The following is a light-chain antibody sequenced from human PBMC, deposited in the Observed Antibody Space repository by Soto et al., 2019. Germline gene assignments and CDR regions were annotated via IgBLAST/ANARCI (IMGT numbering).Light chain of an antibody. CDR1: QSVYNNY. J-gene: IGKJ3*01. Sequence: EIVLTQSAGTLSLSPGERATLSCRASQSVYNNYLAWYQQKPGQAPRLLISGASNRATGIPDRFSGSGSGTDFTLAISRLEPEDFAVYYCQQYGSTPFTFGPGTRVDLK. CDR3: QQYGSTPFT. V-gene: IGKV3-20*01. CDR2: GAS.